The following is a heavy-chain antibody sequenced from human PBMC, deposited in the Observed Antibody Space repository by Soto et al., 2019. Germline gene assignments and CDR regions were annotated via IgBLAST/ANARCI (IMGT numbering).Heavy chain of an antibody. D-gene: IGHD3-3*01. Sequence: PGGSLRLSCAASGFTFSSYSMNWVRQAPGKGLEWVSSISSSSSYIYYADSVKGRFTISRDNAKNSLYLQMNSLRAEDTAVYYCARDLPVLRFLEWLLPHSQIYYYYYGMDVWGQGTTVTVSS. J-gene: IGHJ6*02. V-gene: IGHV3-21*01. CDR2: ISSSSSYI. CDR1: GFTFSSYS. CDR3: ARDLPVLRFLEWLLPHSQIYYYYYGMDV.